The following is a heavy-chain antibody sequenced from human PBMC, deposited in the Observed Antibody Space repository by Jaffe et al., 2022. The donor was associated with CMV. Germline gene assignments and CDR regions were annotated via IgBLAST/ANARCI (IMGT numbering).Heavy chain of an antibody. CDR2: IYYSGST. Sequence: QLQLQESGPGLVKPSETLSLTCTVSGGSISSSSYYWGWIRQPPGKGLEWIGSIYYSGSTYYNPSLKSRVTISVDTSKNQFSLKLSSVTAADTAVYYCARGWFGELLYYYYGMDVWGQGTTVTVSS. J-gene: IGHJ6*02. V-gene: IGHV4-39*01. D-gene: IGHD3-10*01. CDR3: ARGWFGELLYYYYGMDV. CDR1: GGSISSSSYY.